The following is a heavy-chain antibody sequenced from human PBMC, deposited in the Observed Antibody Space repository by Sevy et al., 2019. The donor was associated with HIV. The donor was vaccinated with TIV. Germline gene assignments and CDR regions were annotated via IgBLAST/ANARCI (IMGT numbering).Heavy chain of an antibody. D-gene: IGHD2-15*01. CDR1: GFTFSSYA. CDR3: ARDRDPVVVVAATLDY. J-gene: IGHJ4*02. CDR2: ISYDGSNK. Sequence: GGSLRLSCAASGFTFSSYAMHWVRQAPGKGLEWVAVISYDGSNKYYAYSVKGRFTISRDNSKNTLYLQMNSLRAEDTAVYYCARDRDPVVVVAATLDYWGQGTLVTVSS. V-gene: IGHV3-30-3*01.